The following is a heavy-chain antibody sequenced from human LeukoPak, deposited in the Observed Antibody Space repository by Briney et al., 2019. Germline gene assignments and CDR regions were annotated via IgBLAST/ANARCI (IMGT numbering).Heavy chain of an antibody. J-gene: IGHJ1*01. CDR2: INHSGST. Sequence: PSETLSLTCTVSGAFVGSAGYYWSWIRQPPGKGLEWIGEINHSGSTNYNPSLKSRVTISVDTSKNQFSLKLSSVTAADTAVFYCARRDYYGTFQHWGQGTLVTVSS. V-gene: IGHV4-34*01. D-gene: IGHD4-17*01. CDR3: ARRDYYGTFQH. CDR1: GAFVGSAGYY.